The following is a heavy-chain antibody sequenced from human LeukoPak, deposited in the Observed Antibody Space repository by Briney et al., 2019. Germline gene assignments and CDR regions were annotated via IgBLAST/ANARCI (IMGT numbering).Heavy chain of an antibody. V-gene: IGHV3-23*01. Sequence: GGSLRLFCAASGFTFSSYAMTLVRQAPGKGLEWVSSLFGSGESTYYTDSVKGRFTISRDNSKNTVHLQMNSLRVEDTATYYCAKYRDIFPTPPDCWGQGALVTVSS. J-gene: IGHJ4*02. CDR3: AKYRDIFPTPPDC. D-gene: IGHD3-3*02. CDR2: LFGSGEST. CDR1: GFTFSSYA.